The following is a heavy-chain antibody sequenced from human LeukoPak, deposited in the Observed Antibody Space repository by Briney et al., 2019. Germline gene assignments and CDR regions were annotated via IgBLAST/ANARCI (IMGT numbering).Heavy chain of an antibody. J-gene: IGHJ2*01. D-gene: IGHD5-24*01. CDR3: TRRAARWQFDL. V-gene: IGHV3-9*01. CDR2: INWKTGNG. Sequence: GGSLRLSCAVSGLNFDDYAMHWVRQAPGRGLEWVSGINWKTGNGIYADSVKDRFTISRDNAKNSLYLQMSSLRAEDTALYYCTRRAARWQFDLWGRGTLLTVSS. CDR1: GLNFDDYA.